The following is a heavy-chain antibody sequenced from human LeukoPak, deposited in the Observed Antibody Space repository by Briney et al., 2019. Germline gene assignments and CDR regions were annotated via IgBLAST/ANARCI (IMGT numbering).Heavy chain of an antibody. J-gene: IGHJ4*02. CDR1: GFTFSNYA. V-gene: IGHV3-23*01. CDR2: ILGSGDST. CDR3: AHPGVLIPL. Sequence: GGSLRLSCVASGFTFSNYAMSWGRQAPGKGLEWVSAILGSGDSTYYADSVKGRFTISRDNSKNTVYLQMSSLRVEDTAVYYCAHPGVLIPLWGQGTLVTVSS. D-gene: IGHD7-27*01.